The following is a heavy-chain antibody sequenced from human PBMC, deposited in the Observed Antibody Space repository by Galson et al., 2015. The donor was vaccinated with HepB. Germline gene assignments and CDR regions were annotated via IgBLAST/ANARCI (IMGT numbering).Heavy chain of an antibody. Sequence: PALVKPTQTLTLTCAFSGFSLTTSGVGVGWIRQPPRKTLEGLALIYWDDDERYSPSLKSRLTITKDPSKNQVVLTMTNMDPVDTTTYYCVNVLGGSNYRHYWGQGTLVTVSS. CDR3: VNVLGGSNYRHY. J-gene: IGHJ4*02. D-gene: IGHD1-26*01. CDR2: IYWDDDE. CDR1: GFSLTTSGVG. V-gene: IGHV2-5*02.